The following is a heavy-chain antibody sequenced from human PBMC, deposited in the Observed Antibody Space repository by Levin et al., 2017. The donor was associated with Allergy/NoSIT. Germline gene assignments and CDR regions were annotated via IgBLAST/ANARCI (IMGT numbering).Heavy chain of an antibody. CDR2: TSHEGNKI. V-gene: IGHV3-30*18. Sequence: GGSLRLSCAASGFIISACGMHWVRQAPGKGLEWVALTSHEGNKIFHSDSVKGRFTVSRDNSKNTVYLDMSSLTYEDTAVYYCAKVHGGSGRAFDSWCRGPLVTVAS. D-gene: IGHD3-10*01. J-gene: IGHJ4*02. CDR1: GFIISACG. CDR3: AKVHGGSGRAFDS.